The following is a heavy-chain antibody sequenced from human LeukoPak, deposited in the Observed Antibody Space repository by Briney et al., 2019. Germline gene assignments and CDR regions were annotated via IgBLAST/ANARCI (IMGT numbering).Heavy chain of an antibody. CDR2: IIPIYGTA. CDR3: ARDPQRYYYMDV. CDR1: GGTFSRYA. J-gene: IGHJ6*03. V-gene: IGHV1-69*01. Sequence: SVKVSCKASGGTFSRYAISWVRQAPGQGLERMGGIIPIYGTANYAQKVQGRVTITADESTSTAYMELSSLRSEDTAVYYCARDPQRYYYMDVWGKGTTVTVSS.